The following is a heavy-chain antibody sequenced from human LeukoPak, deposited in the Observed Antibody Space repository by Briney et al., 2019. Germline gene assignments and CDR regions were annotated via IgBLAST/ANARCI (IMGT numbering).Heavy chain of an antibody. CDR3: AKHYYDSRGTPRYFVY. CDR1: GXTFSSYA. Sequence: GRSLRLSCAASGXTFSSYAMSWVRQAPGKGLESVSAIGGTNGRTYYADSVKGRFTISRDNSKNTLFLQMNSLRDDDTAVYYWAKHYYDSRGTPRYFVYGGQGTLVTVSS. CDR2: IGGTNGRT. J-gene: IGHJ4*02. D-gene: IGHD3-22*01. V-gene: IGHV3-23*01.